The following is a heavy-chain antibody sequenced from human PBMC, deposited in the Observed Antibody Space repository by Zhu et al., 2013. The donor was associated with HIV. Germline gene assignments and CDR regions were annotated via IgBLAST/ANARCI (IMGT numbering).Heavy chain of an antibody. V-gene: IGHV4-39*07. D-gene: IGHD1-26*01. CDR1: GGSISSSSYY. CDR3: AREPRGGWELRDWFDP. J-gene: IGHJ5*02. Sequence: QVQLQESGPGLVKPSETLSLTCTVSGGSISSSSYYWGWIRQPPGKGLEWIGSIYYSGSTYYNPSLKSRVTISVDTSKNQFSLKLSSVTAADTAVYYCAREPRGGWELRDWFDPWGQGTLVTVSS. CDR2: IYYSGST.